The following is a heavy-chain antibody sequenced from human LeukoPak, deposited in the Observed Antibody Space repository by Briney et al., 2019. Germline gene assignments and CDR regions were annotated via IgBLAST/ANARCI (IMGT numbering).Heavy chain of an antibody. CDR2: ISSSSSYI. J-gene: IGHJ3*02. D-gene: IGHD5-12*01. CDR1: GFTFSCYS. V-gene: IGHV3-21*01. Sequence: PGGSLRLSCAASGFTFSCYSMNWVRQAPGKGLEWVSSISSSSSYIYYADSVKGRFTISRDNAKNSLYLQMNSLRAEDTAVYYCARVPGSRRGDAFDIWGQGTMVTVSS. CDR3: ARVPGSRRGDAFDI.